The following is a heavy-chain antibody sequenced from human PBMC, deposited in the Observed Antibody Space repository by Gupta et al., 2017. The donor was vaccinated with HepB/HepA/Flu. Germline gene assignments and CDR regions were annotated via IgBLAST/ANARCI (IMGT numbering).Heavy chain of an antibody. Sequence: EVQLVESGGGLVQPGGSLRLSCAASGFTFGGFWMSWVRQAQGKGLEWVANIMYDGIEMYYVDSARGRFTISRDNSNNSLYLQMNSLGVGDTALYYGARARYSGNSWYFDLWGRGTLVTVSS. D-gene: IGHD4-23*01. CDR3: ARARYSGNSWYFDL. V-gene: IGHV3-7*01. CDR2: IMYDGIEM. J-gene: IGHJ2*01. CDR1: GFTFGGFW.